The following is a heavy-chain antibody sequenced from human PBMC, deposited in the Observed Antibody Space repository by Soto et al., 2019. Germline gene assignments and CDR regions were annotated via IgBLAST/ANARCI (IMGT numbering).Heavy chain of an antibody. CDR2: ISYGGST. Sequence: QVQLQESGPGLVKPSQTLSLTCTVSGGSINSGGYCWSWIRQHPGTGLDWIGCISYGGSTSYNPSLKSRVTISVDTSKNQFSLNLTSVTAADTAVYYCSRGILVWGQGALITVSS. J-gene: IGHJ4*02. CDR1: GGSINSGGYC. V-gene: IGHV4-31*03. D-gene: IGHD5-18*01. CDR3: SRGILV.